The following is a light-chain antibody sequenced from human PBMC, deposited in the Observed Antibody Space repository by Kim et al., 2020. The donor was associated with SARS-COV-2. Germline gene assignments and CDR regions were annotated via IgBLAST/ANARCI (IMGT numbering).Light chain of an antibody. CDR3: QQPANLL. V-gene: IGKV3-11*01. J-gene: IGKJ2*01. CDR1: QTVRTS. CDR2: DTS. Sequence: EIVLTQSPATLSLSPGERATLSCRASQTVRTSFAWYQQKPGQAPRLLIYDTSNRATGIPAKFSGSGSGTDFTLTISSLEPADSAVYYWQQPANLLFGQGTKLEI.